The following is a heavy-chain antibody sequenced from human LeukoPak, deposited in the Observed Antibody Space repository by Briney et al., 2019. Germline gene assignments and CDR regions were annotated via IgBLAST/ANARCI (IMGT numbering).Heavy chain of an antibody. CDR3: ALIGDHGWFHP. V-gene: IGHV1-2*02. CDR2: INPNSGGT. Sequence: GASVKVSCKASGYTFSGYYIFWVRRAPGQGLEWMGWINPNSGGTNYAPEFQGRLTMTRDTSITTAYMELSTLRSDDTAVYYCALIGDHGWFHPRGQGTLVTVSS. CDR1: GYTFSGYY. J-gene: IGHJ5*02. D-gene: IGHD3-10*01.